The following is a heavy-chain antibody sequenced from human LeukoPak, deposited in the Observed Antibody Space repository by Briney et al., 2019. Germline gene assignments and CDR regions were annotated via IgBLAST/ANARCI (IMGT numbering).Heavy chain of an antibody. CDR3: AREFCSSTSCYTTGDY. CDR2: INPNSGGT. CDR1: GYTFTGYY. J-gene: IGHJ4*02. Sequence: ASVKVSCKASGYTFTGYYMHWVRQAPGQGLEWMGWINPNSGGTNYAQKFQGRVTMTRDTSISTAYMELSRLRSDDTAVYYCAREFCSSTSCYTTGDYWGQGTLVTVSS. D-gene: IGHD2-2*02. V-gene: IGHV1-2*02.